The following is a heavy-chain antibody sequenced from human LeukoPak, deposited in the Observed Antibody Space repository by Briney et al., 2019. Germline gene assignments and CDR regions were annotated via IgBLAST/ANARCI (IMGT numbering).Heavy chain of an antibody. Sequence: ASVKVSCKASGYTFTGYYLHWVRQAPGQGLEWVVWINPNNGNTNYAQKLQGRVTMTTDTSTSTAYMELRSLRSDDTAVYYCARGPGVVRGVIYGEDFDYWGQGTLVTVSS. J-gene: IGHJ4*02. V-gene: IGHV1-18*04. CDR1: GYTFTGYY. D-gene: IGHD3-10*01. CDR2: INPNNGNT. CDR3: ARGPGVVRGVIYGEDFDY.